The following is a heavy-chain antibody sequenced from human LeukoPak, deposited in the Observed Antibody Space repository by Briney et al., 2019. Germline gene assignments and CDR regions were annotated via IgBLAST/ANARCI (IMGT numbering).Heavy chain of an antibody. CDR1: GGSISSGGYY. CDR2: IYNSGST. J-gene: IGHJ4*02. D-gene: IGHD5-12*01. Sequence: KPSETLSPTCTVPGGSISSGGYYWSWIRQPPGKGLEWIGSIYNSGSTYYNPSLKSRVTISVDTSKKQFSLKLSSVTAADTAVYYCARARGYSGYEMDYWGQGTLVSVSS. V-gene: IGHV4-31*03. CDR3: ARARGYSGYEMDY.